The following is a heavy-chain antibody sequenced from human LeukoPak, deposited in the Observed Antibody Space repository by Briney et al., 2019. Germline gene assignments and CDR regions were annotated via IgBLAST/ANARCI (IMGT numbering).Heavy chain of an antibody. Sequence: GGSLRLSCAASGFTFSSYAMSWVRQAPGKGLEWVSVISGSGGSTYYADSVKGRFTISRVNSKNTLYLQMNSLRAEDTAVYYCAHSGYDRPYYFDYWGQGTLVTVSS. D-gene: IGHD5-12*01. J-gene: IGHJ4*02. V-gene: IGHV3-23*01. CDR3: AHSGYDRPYYFDY. CDR1: GFTFSSYA. CDR2: ISGSGGST.